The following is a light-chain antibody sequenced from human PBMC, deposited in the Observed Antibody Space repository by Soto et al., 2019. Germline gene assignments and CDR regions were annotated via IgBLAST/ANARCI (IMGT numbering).Light chain of an antibody. CDR2: KAS. Sequence: DIQITQSPSTLSASLGDRVTITCRASQIISTWLAWYQEETGKAPKLLIHKASSLQSGVPSRFSGSGSGTDFTLTISSLHPDDFATYYCQQYNSYSPTFGQGTKVDIK. V-gene: IGKV1-5*03. J-gene: IGKJ1*01. CDR1: QIISTW. CDR3: QQYNSYSPT.